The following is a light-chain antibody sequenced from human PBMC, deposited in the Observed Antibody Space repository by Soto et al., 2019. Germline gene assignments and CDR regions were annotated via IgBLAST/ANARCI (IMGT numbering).Light chain of an antibody. CDR3: QQSYSTPYT. V-gene: IGKV1-39*01. CDR2: ASS. CDR1: QSISSF. Sequence: DIQMTQSPSSLSVSVGDRVTITCRASQSISSFLNWYQQKPGRAPKLLIYASSNLQSGVPSTFSGSGSVTDFTLIISSLQPEDFATYYCQQSYSTPYTVGQGTKLEIK. J-gene: IGKJ2*01.